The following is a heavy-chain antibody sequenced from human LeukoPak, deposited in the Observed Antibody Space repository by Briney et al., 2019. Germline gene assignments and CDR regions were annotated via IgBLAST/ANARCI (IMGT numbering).Heavy chain of an antibody. V-gene: IGHV3-30*02. CDR3: AREIAAAGVDYYYYMDV. J-gene: IGHJ6*03. CDR2: IRYDGSNK. D-gene: IGHD6-13*01. Sequence: GGSLRLSCAASGFTFSSYGMHWVRQAPGKGLEWVAFIRYDGSNKYYADSVKGRFTISRDNSKNTLYLQMNSLRAEDTAVYYCAREIAAAGVDYYYYMDVWGKGTTITISS. CDR1: GFTFSSYG.